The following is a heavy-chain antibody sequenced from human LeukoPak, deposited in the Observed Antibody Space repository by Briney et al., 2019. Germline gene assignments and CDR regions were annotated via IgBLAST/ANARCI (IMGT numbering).Heavy chain of an antibody. J-gene: IGHJ5*02. CDR1: GASVGSGDYY. CDR2: VYSTGTT. V-gene: IGHV4-61*09. CDR3: ARRLAVTRDYFDP. D-gene: IGHD4-17*01. Sequence: PSQTLSLTCVVSGASVGSGDYYWSWIRQPAGEGLQWIGHVYSTGTTNYNPSLGSRVSISLDTSKKQFSLEMTSVTAADTAVYYCARRLAVTRDYFDPWGQGILVTVSS.